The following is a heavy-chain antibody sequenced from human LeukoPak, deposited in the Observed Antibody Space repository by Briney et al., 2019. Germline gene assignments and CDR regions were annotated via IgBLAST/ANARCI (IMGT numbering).Heavy chain of an antibody. V-gene: IGHV1-69*02. CDR2: IIPILGIA. J-gene: IGHJ4*02. D-gene: IGHD3-3*01. CDR1: GGTFSSYT. Sequence: SVKVSCKASGGTFSSYTISWVRQAPGQGLEWMGRIIPILGIANYAQKFQGRVTITADKSTSTAYMELSSLRSEDTAVYYCVLRFLEWLFPGWWGQGTLVTASS. CDR3: VLRFLEWLFPGW.